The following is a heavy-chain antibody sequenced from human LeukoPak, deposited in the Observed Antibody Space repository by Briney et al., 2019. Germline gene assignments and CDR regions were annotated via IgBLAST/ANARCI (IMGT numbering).Heavy chain of an antibody. D-gene: IGHD2-2*01. CDR2: ISYSGST. V-gene: IGHV4-59*01. Sequence: SETLSLTCTVSAGSISSYYWSWIRQPPGKGLEWIGYISYSGSTNYNPSLKSRVTISVDTSKNQFSLKLNSVTAADTAVYYCARGAENQLLTWFDPWGQGTLVTVSS. CDR3: ARGAENQLLTWFDP. CDR1: AGSISSYY. J-gene: IGHJ5*02.